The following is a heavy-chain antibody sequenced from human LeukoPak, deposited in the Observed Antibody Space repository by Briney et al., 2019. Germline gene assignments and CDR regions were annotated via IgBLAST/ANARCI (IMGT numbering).Heavy chain of an antibody. J-gene: IGHJ4*02. CDR3: AREGNGLLSKDLDY. CDR1: GYTFTDYY. V-gene: IGHV1-2*02. Sequence: GASVKVSCKGSGYTFTDYYLHWVRQAPGQGLEWVGYINPRDGGTSSPQNFRGRFTMTTDASSSTAYMELSRLTSDDTAIYYCAREGNGLLSKDLDYWGQGTLVTVSS. CDR2: INPRDGGT. D-gene: IGHD2-15*01.